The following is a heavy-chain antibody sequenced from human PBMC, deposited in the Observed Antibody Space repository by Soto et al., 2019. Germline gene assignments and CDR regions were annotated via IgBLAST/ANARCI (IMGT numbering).Heavy chain of an antibody. CDR1: GYTFTSHY. D-gene: IGHD2-21*01. J-gene: IGHJ4*02. CDR3: ARGGCGSECSFDY. CDR2: INPSGGDT. V-gene: IGHV1-46*01. Sequence: QVQLVQSGAEVKKPGASVKVSCKASGYTFTSHYIHWVRQAPGQGLEWMGIINPSGGDTTYAQQFQGRVTMTRDTSTRTVYMELSSLRSEDTAVYYCARGGCGSECSFDYWGQGTLVTVSS.